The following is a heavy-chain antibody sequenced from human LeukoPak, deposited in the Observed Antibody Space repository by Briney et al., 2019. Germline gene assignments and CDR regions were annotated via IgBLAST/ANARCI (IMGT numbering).Heavy chain of an antibody. J-gene: IGHJ5*02. CDR1: GYTFTSYD. D-gene: IGHD1-26*01. CDR3: VVGATPSWFDP. CDR2: MNPNSGNT. Sequence: GASVKVSCKASGYTFTSYDINWVRQATGQGLEWMGWMNPNSGNTGYAQKFQGRVTMTEDTSTDTAYMELSSLRSEDTAVYYCVVGATPSWFDPWGQGTLVTVSS. V-gene: IGHV1-8*01.